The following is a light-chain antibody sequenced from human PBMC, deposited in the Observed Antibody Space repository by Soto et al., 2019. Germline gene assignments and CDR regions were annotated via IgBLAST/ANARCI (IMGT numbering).Light chain of an antibody. V-gene: IGKV3-11*01. CDR3: QQRGNWPRT. CDR1: QSVINS. Sequence: IVLTHSPETLSLSPLQRSTICSRASQSVINSLAWYQQKPGQAPRLLIYDASNRATGIPGRFSGSGSGTDFTLTISSLEPEDFAVYYCQQRGNWPRTFGQGTKVDI. CDR2: DAS. J-gene: IGKJ1*01.